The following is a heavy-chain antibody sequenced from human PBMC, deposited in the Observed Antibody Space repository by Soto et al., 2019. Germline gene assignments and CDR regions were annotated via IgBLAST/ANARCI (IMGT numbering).Heavy chain of an antibody. J-gene: IGHJ6*02. D-gene: IGHD3-16*02. CDR3: ARGRYDYVWGSYRPGMDV. CDR2: IIPIFGTA. CDR1: GGTFSSYA. V-gene: IGHV1-69*13. Sequence: SVKVSCKASGGTFSSYAISWVRQAPGQGLEWMGGIIPIFGTANHAQKFQGRVTITADESTSTAYMELSSLRSEDTAVYYCARGRYDYVWGSYRPGMDVWGQGTTVTVSS.